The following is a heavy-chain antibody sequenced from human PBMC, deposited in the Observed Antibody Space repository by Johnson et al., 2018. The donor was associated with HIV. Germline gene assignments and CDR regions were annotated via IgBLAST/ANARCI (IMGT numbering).Heavy chain of an antibody. Sequence: MQLVESGGGSVKPGGSLSLSCAASGFTFSDYYMSWIRQAPGTGLELVLVIYADGGSYYPDSLTARCTISRDNSKITLYLQMNSLRAEDTAVYYCARIGAWQLHRAFDIWGQGTMVTVSS. V-gene: IGHV3-66*02. CDR1: GFTFSDYY. D-gene: IGHD2-15*01. CDR3: ARIGAWQLHRAFDI. J-gene: IGHJ3*02. CDR2: IYADGGS.